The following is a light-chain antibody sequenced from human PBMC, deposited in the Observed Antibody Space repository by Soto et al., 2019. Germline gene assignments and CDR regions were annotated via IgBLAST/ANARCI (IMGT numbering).Light chain of an antibody. CDR1: HSVSSNY. J-gene: IGKJ1*01. CDR2: STF. V-gene: IGKV3-20*01. CDR3: QYYGSSPWT. Sequence: ELVLTQSPGPLSLSPGERGTLSCRATHSVSSNYFAWYHQKPGQTPSRLIYSTFSRATGIPDRFSGSGSGTDFTLTNTRLEPEDFAVYYCQYYGSSPWTVGQGTKVESK.